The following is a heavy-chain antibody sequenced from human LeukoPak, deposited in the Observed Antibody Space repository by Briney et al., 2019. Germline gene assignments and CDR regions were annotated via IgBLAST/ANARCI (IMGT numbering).Heavy chain of an antibody. Sequence: SVKVSCKASGGTFSSYAISWVRQAPGQGLEWMGRIIPILGIANYAQKFQGRVTITADKSTSTAYMELNSLRAEDTAVYYCATNYGVPVDAFDIWGQGTMVTVSS. CDR1: GGTFSSYA. CDR3: ATNYGVPVDAFDI. J-gene: IGHJ3*02. D-gene: IGHD3-10*01. CDR2: IIPILGIA. V-gene: IGHV1-69*04.